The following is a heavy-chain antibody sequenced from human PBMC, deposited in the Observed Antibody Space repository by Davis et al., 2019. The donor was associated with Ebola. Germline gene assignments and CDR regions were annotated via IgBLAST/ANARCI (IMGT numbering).Heavy chain of an antibody. Sequence: GGSLRLSCAASGFTFEHFGMHWVRQVPGEGLEWLAVVWYDGDETDYADSVKGRFTISRDNSEKTVSLQMNSLRAEDTAVYYCARDPGGGLSYYALDVWGQGTLVTVSS. V-gene: IGHV3-33*01. J-gene: IGHJ4*01. CDR1: GFTFEHFG. CDR2: VWYDGDET. D-gene: IGHD3-10*01. CDR3: ARDPGGGLSYYALDV.